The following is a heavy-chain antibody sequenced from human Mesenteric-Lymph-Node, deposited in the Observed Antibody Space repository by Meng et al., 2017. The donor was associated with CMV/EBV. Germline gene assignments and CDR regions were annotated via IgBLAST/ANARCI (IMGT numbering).Heavy chain of an antibody. CDR3: AGAPRYNWNAGAFDI. CDR1: GFTFSSYA. Sequence: GESLKISCAASGFTFSSYAMHWVRQAPGKGLEYVSAISSNGGSTYYADSVKGRFTISRDNSKNTLYLQMGSLRAEDMAVYYCAGAPRYNWNAGAFDIWGQGTMVTVSS. V-gene: IGHV3-64*02. CDR2: ISSNGGST. J-gene: IGHJ3*02. D-gene: IGHD1-1*01.